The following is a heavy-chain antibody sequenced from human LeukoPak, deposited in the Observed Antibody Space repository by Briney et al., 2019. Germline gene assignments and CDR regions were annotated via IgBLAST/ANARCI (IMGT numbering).Heavy chain of an antibody. V-gene: IGHV1-69*05. J-gene: IGHJ6*03. CDR3: ARAPRYCSSTSCYHHYYMDV. Sequence: ASVKVSCKASGGTFSSYAISCVRQDPGQGHEWMGGIIPIFGTANYAQKFQGRVTITTDESTSTAYMELSSLRSEDTAVYYCARAPRYCSSTSCYHHYYMDVWGKGTTVTVSS. CDR2: IIPIFGTA. CDR1: GGTFSSYA. D-gene: IGHD2-2*01.